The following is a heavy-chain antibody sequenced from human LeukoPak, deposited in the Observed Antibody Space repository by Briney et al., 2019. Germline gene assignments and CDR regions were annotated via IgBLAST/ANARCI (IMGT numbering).Heavy chain of an antibody. V-gene: IGHV4-59*08. CDR3: ARQYYGDYADY. CDR1: GGSIISYY. Sequence: PSETLSLTCTVSGGSIISYYWSWIRQPPGKGLEWIGYIYYSGSTNYNPSLKSRVTISVDTSKNQFSLKPSSVTAADTAVYYCARQYYGDYADYCGQGTLVTVSS. D-gene: IGHD4-17*01. J-gene: IGHJ4*02. CDR2: IYYSGST.